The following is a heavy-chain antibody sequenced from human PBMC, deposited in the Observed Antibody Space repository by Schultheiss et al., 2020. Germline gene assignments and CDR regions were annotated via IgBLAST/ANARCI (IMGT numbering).Heavy chain of an antibody. Sequence: SETLSLTCTVSGGSISRGGYYWSWIRQHPGKGLEWIGYIYYSGSTYYNPSLKSRVTISVDTSKNQFSQKLSSVTAADTAVYYCARYTTNIMVAATGYNWFYTWGQETLVTVSS. J-gene: IGHJ5*02. CDR2: IYYSGST. CDR3: ARYTTNIMVAATGYNWFYT. V-gene: IGHV4-31*03. D-gene: IGHD2-15*01. CDR1: GGSISRGGYY.